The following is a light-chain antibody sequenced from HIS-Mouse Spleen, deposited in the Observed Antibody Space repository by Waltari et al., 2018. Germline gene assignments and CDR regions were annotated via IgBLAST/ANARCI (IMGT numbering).Light chain of an antibody. Sequence: QSALPQPRSVSGSPGQSVTISCTGTSRDVGGYDLVPLYQQHPGKAPKLMIYDVSKRPSGVPDRFSGSKSGNTASLTISGLQAEDEADYYCCSYAGSYTPWVFGGGTKLTVL. CDR2: DVS. V-gene: IGLV2-11*01. CDR1: SRDVGGYDL. J-gene: IGLJ3*02. CDR3: CSYAGSYTPWV.